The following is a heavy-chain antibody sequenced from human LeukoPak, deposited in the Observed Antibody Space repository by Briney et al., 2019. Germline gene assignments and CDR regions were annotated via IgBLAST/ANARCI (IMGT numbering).Heavy chain of an antibody. Sequence: GGSLRLSCAASGFTFSSYWMHWGRQAPGKGLVWVSRINSDGSSTSYADSVKGRFTISRDNAKNTLYLQMNSLRAEDTAVYYCARAQYGDYGEFDPWGQGTLVTVSS. D-gene: IGHD4-17*01. CDR2: INSDGSST. V-gene: IGHV3-74*01. CDR1: GFTFSSYW. J-gene: IGHJ5*02. CDR3: ARAQYGDYGEFDP.